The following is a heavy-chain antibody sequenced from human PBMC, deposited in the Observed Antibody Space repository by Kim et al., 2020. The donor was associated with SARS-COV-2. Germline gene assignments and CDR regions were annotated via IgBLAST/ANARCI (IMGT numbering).Heavy chain of an antibody. J-gene: IGHJ4*02. V-gene: IGHV3-7*03. CDR1: GFTFSSYW. CDR3: ARDWTYCSSTSCYIPKVELREGSLDY. D-gene: IGHD2-2*02. Sequence: GGSLRLSCAASGFTFSSYWMSWVRQAPGKGLEWVANIKQDGSEKYYVDSVKGRFTISRDNAKNSLYLQMNSLRAEDTAVYYSARDWTYCSSTSCYIPKVELREGSLDYWGQGTLVTVSS. CDR2: IKQDGSEK.